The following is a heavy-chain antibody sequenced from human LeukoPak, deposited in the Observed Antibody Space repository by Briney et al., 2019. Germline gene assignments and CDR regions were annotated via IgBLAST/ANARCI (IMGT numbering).Heavy chain of an antibody. D-gene: IGHD6-19*01. V-gene: IGHV4-61*01. J-gene: IGHJ4*02. Sequence: SETLSLTCTVSGGSISSGSYYWSWIRQPPGKGLEWIGYIYYSGSTNYNPSLKSRVTISVDTSKNQFSLKLSSVTAADTAVYYCARERYSSGWYGDYFDYWGQGTLVTVSS. CDR1: GGSISSGSYY. CDR3: ARERYSSGWYGDYFDY. CDR2: IYYSGST.